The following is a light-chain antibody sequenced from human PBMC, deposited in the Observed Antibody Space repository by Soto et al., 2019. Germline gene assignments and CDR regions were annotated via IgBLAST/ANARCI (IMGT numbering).Light chain of an antibody. CDR2: KAS. CDR1: QNIRSW. V-gene: IGKV1-5*03. J-gene: IGKJ4*02. CDR3: QQYDSSST. Sequence: SVGDRVTITCRASQNIRSWLAWYQQKPGKAPRLLIYKASSLESGVPSRFSGSGSGTEFTLTISSLQPDDSATYYCQQYDSSSTFGGGTKVDIK.